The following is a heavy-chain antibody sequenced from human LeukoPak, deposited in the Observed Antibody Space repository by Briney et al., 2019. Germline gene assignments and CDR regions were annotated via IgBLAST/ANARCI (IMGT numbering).Heavy chain of an antibody. CDR3: AKAEGYCSGGSCYPFFDY. J-gene: IGHJ4*02. D-gene: IGHD2-15*01. CDR1: GFTFSSYA. V-gene: IGHV3-23*01. CDR2: ISGSGDST. Sequence: AGGSLRLSCAASGFTFSSYAMSWVRQAPGKGLEWVSTISGSGDSTYYADSVKGRFTISRDNSKNTLYLQMNSLRAEDTAVYYCAKAEGYCSGGSCYPFFDYWGQGTLVTVSS.